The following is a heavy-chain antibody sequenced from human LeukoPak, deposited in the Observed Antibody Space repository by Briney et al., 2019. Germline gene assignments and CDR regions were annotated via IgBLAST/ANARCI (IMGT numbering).Heavy chain of an antibody. J-gene: IGHJ4*02. Sequence: GGSLRLSCAASGFTFSGYSMSWVRQAPGKGLEWVAKMNEYGSEIFYVDSVKGRFTISRDNAKNSLYLQMNSLRAEDTAVYYCARPRGCGSTRCNNFDYWGQGTLVTVSS. CDR2: MNEYGSEI. CDR1: GFTFSGYS. D-gene: IGHD2-2*01. V-gene: IGHV3-7*01. CDR3: ARPRGCGSTRCNNFDY.